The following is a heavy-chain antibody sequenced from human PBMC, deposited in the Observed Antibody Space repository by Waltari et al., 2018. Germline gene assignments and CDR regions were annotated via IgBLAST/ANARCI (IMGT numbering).Heavy chain of an antibody. CDR1: GYTFTSYY. J-gene: IGHJ6*02. CDR3: ARGTTISYYYYYYGMDV. CDR2: INPSGGST. Sequence: QVQLVQSGAEVKKPGASVKVSCKASGYTFTSYYMHWVRQAPGQGLEWMGIINPSGGSTSYAQKFQGRVTMTRDTSTSTVYMELSSLRSEDTAVYYCARGTTISYYYYYYGMDVWGQGTTVTVSS. D-gene: IGHD3-3*01. V-gene: IGHV1-46*01.